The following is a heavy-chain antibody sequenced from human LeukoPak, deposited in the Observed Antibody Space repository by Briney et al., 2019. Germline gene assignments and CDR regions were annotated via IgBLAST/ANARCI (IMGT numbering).Heavy chain of an antibody. J-gene: IGHJ5*02. CDR1: GYSISSGYY. CDR2: IYHSGST. D-gene: IGHD3-10*01. V-gene: IGHV4-38-2*02. CDR3: ARRPSITMVRGDNWFDP. Sequence: SETLSLTCTVSGYSISSGYYWGWIRQPPGKGLEWIGSIYHSGSTYYNPPLKSRVTISVDTSKNQFSLKLSSVTAADTAVYYCARRPSITMVRGDNWFDPWGQGTLVTVSS.